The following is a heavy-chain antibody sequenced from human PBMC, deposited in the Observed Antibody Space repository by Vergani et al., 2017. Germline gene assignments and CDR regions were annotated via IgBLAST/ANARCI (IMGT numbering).Heavy chain of an antibody. V-gene: IGHV1-18*01. CDR3: AREGIVVVPAAHKGDYYYYGMDV. CDR1: GYTFTSYG. Sequence: QVQLVQSGAEVKKPGASVKVSCKASGYTFTSYGISWVRPAPGQGLEWMGWISAYNGNTNYAQKLQGRVTMTTDTSTSTAYMELRSLTSDDTAVYYCAREGIVVVPAAHKGDYYYYGMDVWGQGTTVTVSS. D-gene: IGHD2-2*01. CDR2: ISAYNGNT. J-gene: IGHJ6*02.